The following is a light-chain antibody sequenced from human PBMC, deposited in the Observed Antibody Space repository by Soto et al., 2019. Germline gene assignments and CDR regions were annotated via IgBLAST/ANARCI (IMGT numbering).Light chain of an antibody. J-gene: IGKJ2*01. CDR1: QSVSNSH. Sequence: EIVLTQSPGTLSLSPGERVTLSCRASQSVSNSHLAWHQQKPGQAPRLLIYGASSRATGTPDRFSGSGSGTDFTHTISRLEPEDSAVYYCQQYGSSPYTFGQGTKLEIK. CDR3: QQYGSSPYT. CDR2: GAS. V-gene: IGKV3-20*01.